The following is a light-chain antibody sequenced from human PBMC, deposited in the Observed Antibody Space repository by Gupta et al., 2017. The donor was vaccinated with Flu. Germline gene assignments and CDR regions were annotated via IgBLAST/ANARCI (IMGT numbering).Light chain of an antibody. CDR2: VED. Sequence: NIGHNTVNWYQQVPGTAANLLIYVEDQRPSGVPARFSGSKSGTSASLALSGLLSEDEADYFCAAWDYTLQGRHWVFGGGTRLTVL. J-gene: IGLJ3*02. CDR1: NIGHNT. V-gene: IGLV1-44*01. CDR3: AAWDYTLQGRHWV.